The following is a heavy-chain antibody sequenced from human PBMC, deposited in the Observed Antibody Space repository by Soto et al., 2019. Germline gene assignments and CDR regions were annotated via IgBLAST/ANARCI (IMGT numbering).Heavy chain of an antibody. J-gene: IGHJ4*02. D-gene: IGHD6-19*01. Sequence: SETLSLTCTVSGGSISSGDYYWSWIRQPPGKGLEWIGYIYYSGSTYYNPSLKSRVTISVDTSKNQFSLKLSSVTAADTAVYYCATAAAIVVAGTFDYWGQGTLVTVSS. CDR2: IYYSGST. CDR1: GGSISSGDYY. V-gene: IGHV4-30-4*01. CDR3: ATAAAIVVAGTFDY.